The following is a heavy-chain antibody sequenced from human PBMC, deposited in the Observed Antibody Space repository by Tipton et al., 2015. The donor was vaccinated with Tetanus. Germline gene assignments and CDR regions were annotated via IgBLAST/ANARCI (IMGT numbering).Heavy chain of an antibody. CDR2: IIPIFGTA. D-gene: IGHD5-12*01. V-gene: IGHV1-69*01. CDR1: GGTFSSYA. CDR3: AGAGLYSGYETCYSYGMDV. Sequence: QLVQSGAEVKKPGSSVKVSCKASGGTFSSYAISWVRQAPGQGLEWMGGIIPIFGTANYAQKFQGRVTITADESTSTAYMELSSLRSEDTAVYYCAGAGLYSGYETCYSYGMDVWGQGTTVTVSS. J-gene: IGHJ6*02.